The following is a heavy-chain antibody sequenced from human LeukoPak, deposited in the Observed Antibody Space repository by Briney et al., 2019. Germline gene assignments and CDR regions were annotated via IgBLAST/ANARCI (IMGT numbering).Heavy chain of an antibody. CDR3: ARDAVAGDY. V-gene: IGHV1-24*01. CDR1: GYTLTELS. J-gene: IGHJ4*02. D-gene: IGHD6-19*01. CDR2: FDPEDGET. Sequence: GASVKVSCKVSGYTLTELSMHWVRQAPGKGLEWMGGFDPEDGETIYAQKLQGRVTMTTDTSTSTAYMELRSLRSDDTAVYYCARDAVAGDYWGQGTLVTVSS.